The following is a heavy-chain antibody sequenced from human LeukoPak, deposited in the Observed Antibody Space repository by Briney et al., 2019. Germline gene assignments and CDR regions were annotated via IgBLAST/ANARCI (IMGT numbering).Heavy chain of an antibody. CDR1: GGSFSGYY. Sequence: SETLSLTCAVYGGSFSGYYWRWIRQPPGKGLEWIGEINHSGSTNYNPSLKSRVTISVDTSKNQFSLKLSSVTAADTAVYYCARGWNVLLWFGELFPFGMDVWGQGTTVTVSS. J-gene: IGHJ6*02. CDR3: ARGWNVLLWFGELFPFGMDV. CDR2: INHSGST. D-gene: IGHD3-10*01. V-gene: IGHV4-34*01.